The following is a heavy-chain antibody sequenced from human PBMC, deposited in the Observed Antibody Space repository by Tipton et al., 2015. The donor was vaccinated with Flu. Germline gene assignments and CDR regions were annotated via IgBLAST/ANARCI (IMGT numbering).Heavy chain of an antibody. CDR3: ARRDYSNYVSEPKNWFDP. Sequence: TLSLTCAVYGGSFSGYYWNWIRQPPGKGLEWIGEINHSGSTNYNPSLKSRVTISVDTSKNQFSLKLSSLTATDTAVYYCARRDYSNYVSEPKNWFDPWGQGILVTVSS. CDR2: INHSGST. CDR1: GGSFSGYY. V-gene: IGHV4-34*01. J-gene: IGHJ5*02. D-gene: IGHD4-11*01.